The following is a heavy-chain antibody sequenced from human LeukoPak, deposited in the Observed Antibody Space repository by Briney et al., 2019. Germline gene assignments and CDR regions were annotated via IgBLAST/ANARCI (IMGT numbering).Heavy chain of an antibody. D-gene: IGHD3-9*01. CDR1: GGSISSYY. CDR3: ARDLNLGWFDP. J-gene: IGHJ5*02. Sequence: SETLSLTCTVSGGSISSYYWSWIRQPAGKGLEWIGRIYTSGSTNYNPSLKSRATMSVDTSKNQFSLKLSSVTAADTAVYYYARDLNLGWFDPWGQGTLVTVSS. CDR2: IYTSGST. V-gene: IGHV4-4*07.